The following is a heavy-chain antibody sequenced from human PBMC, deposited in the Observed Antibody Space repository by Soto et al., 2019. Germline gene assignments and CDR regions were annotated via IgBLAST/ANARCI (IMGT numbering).Heavy chain of an antibody. CDR3: AGVGGFGATTIDY. V-gene: IGHV4-30-4*01. Sequence: PSETLSLTCTVSGVSISSGDYYWSWIRQPPGKGLEWIGYIYYSGSTYYNPSLKSRVTISVDTSKNQFSLKLSSVTAADTAVYYCAGVGGFGATTIDYWGQGTLVTVSS. D-gene: IGHD3-10*01. J-gene: IGHJ4*02. CDR1: GVSISSGDYY. CDR2: IYYSGST.